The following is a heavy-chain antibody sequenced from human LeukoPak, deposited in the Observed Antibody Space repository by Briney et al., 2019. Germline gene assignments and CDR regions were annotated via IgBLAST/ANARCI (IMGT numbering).Heavy chain of an antibody. CDR2: INPNSGGT. CDR3: ARGHDSNAGPIDN. V-gene: IGHV1-2*02. CDR1: GYTFTGYY. D-gene: IGHD3-22*01. Sequence: ASVKVSCKASGYTFTGYYMHWVRQAPGQGLEWMGWINPNSGGTNYAQKFQGRVTMTRDTSISTAYMELSRLRSDDTAVYYCARGHDSNAGPIDNWGQGTLVSVSS. J-gene: IGHJ4*02.